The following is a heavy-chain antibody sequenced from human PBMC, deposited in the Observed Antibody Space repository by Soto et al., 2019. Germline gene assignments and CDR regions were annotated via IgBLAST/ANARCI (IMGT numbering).Heavy chain of an antibody. J-gene: IGHJ6*02. CDR1: GYPFTHYG. D-gene: IGHD3-22*01. CDR2: ISPFNGNT. CDR3: ARDQSFDRSYYYGIDF. V-gene: IGHV1-18*01. Sequence: ASVKVSCKSSGYPFTHYGITWVRQAPGQGLEWMGWISPFNGNTNYGQTLQGRVTLTTDTSTSTVYMELRSLRSDDTAVYYCARDQSFDRSYYYGIDFWGQGTMVTVSS.